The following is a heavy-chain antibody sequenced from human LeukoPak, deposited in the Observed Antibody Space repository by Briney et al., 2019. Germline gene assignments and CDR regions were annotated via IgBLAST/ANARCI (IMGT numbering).Heavy chain of an antibody. D-gene: IGHD3-10*01. V-gene: IGHV1-2*02. CDR3: ARVRRGSQGSFDH. Sequence: ASVKVSCKASGYTFTGYYMHWVRQAPGQGLEWMGWINPNSGGTNYAQKFQGRVTMTRDTSISTAYMELSRLRSDDTAVYYCARVRRGSQGSFDHWGQGTLVTVSS. CDR2: INPNSGGT. J-gene: IGHJ4*02. CDR1: GYTFTGYY.